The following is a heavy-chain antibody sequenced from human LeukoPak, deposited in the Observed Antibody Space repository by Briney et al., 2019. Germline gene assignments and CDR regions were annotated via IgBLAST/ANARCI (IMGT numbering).Heavy chain of an antibody. V-gene: IGHV3-23*01. Sequence: GGSLRLSCAASGFTFSSYAMSWVRQAPGKGLEWVSSISVIGGSTYYADSVRGRFTISRDNAKNSLYLQTNSLRADDTAVYYCARVVFSGMDVWGLGTTVTVSS. J-gene: IGHJ6*02. CDR3: ARVVFSGMDV. D-gene: IGHD3-16*01. CDR2: ISVIGGST. CDR1: GFTFSSYA.